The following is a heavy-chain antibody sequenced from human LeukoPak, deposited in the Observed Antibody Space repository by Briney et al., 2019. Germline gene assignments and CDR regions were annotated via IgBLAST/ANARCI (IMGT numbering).Heavy chain of an antibody. Sequence: GGSLRLSCAASGFTLSSHWMSWVRQAPGKGLEWVANINQDESEKYYVDSVKGRFTISRDNAKNSLYLQMNSLRGDDTAIYFCARCNCFEPRWCDWFDSWGQGTLVTVSS. D-gene: IGHD1-20*01. V-gene: IGHV3-7*01. CDR1: GFTLSSHW. CDR2: INQDESEK. J-gene: IGHJ5*01. CDR3: ARCNCFEPRWCDWFDS.